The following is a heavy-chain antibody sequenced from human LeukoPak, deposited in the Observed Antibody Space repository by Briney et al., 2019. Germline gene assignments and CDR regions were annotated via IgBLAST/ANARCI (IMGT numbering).Heavy chain of an antibody. CDR3: ARGNTPYSSRWYIDY. CDR1: GGPFSGYY. V-gene: IGHV4-34*01. J-gene: IGHJ4*02. D-gene: IGHD6-13*01. CDR2: INHSGST. Sequence: PSETLSLTCAVYGGPFSGYYWSWIRQPPGKGLEGIGEINHSGSTNYNPSLKSRVTISVDTSKTQFSLKLSSVTAGDTAVYYCARGNTPYSSRWYIDYWGQGTLVTVSS.